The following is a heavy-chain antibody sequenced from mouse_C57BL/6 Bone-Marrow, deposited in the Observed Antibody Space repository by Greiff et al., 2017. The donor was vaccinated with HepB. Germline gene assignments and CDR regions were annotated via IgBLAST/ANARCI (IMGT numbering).Heavy chain of an antibody. CDR3: ARSPPGFAY. Sequence: QVQLKESGAELARPGASVKLSCKASGYTFTSYGISWVEQRTGQGLEWIGEIYPRSGNTYYNEKFKGKATLTADNSSSTAYMELRSLTSEDSEVYCCARSPPGFAYWGQGTLVTVSA. CDR1: GYTFTSYG. V-gene: IGHV1-81*01. CDR2: IYPRSGNT. J-gene: IGHJ3*01.